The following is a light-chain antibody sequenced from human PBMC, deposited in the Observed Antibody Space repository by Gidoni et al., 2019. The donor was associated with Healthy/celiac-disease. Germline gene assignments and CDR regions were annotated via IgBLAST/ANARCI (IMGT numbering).Light chain of an antibody. CDR1: QDINTY. J-gene: IGKJ4*01. Sequence: DIQMTQSPSSLSASVGDRVTITCQASQDINTYLSWYQQKPGKAPKLLIYDASTLETAVPSRFSGSASGTDFTFTIRGLQPEDIATYYCQQYDSLPLTFGGGTKVEIK. CDR3: QQYDSLPLT. V-gene: IGKV1-33*01. CDR2: DAS.